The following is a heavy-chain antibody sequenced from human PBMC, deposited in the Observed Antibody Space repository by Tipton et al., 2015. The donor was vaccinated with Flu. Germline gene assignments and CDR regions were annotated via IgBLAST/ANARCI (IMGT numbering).Heavy chain of an antibody. CDR3: ARTPPKGDIDH. V-gene: IGHV1-8*01. Sequence: QLVQSGAEMKKPGASVKVSCKASGYRFTTHDINWVRQASGQGLEWIGWMSPNSGKTGYAQKFQGRVTLTRDASVSTAYMEVTSPRSEDTAVYYCARTPPKGDIDHWGQGTLVTVSS. J-gene: IGHJ4*02. CDR2: MSPNSGKT. CDR1: GYRFTTHD. D-gene: IGHD2-21*02.